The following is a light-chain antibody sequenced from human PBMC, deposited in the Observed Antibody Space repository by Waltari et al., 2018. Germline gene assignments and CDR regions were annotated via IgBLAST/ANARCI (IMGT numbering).Light chain of an antibody. J-gene: IGKJ2*01. CDR3: MQALQTRLT. CDR2: LGS. Sequence: DIVMTPSPVTLPATPGEPASIPCRSSQSLLHSNGHNYVDWYVQKPRQPPQLLIYLGSNRASGVPDRFRGSGSGTDFTLEISRVEAEDVGLYYCMQALQTRLTFGQGTKLEI. V-gene: IGKV2-28*01. CDR1: QSLLHSNGHNY.